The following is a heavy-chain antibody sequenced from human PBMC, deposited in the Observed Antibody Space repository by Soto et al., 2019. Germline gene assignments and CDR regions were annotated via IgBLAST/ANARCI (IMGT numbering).Heavy chain of an antibody. CDR3: ARDSPSCTSTSCLFDR. CDR2: VSPSSSAI. J-gene: IGHJ4*02. D-gene: IGHD2-2*01. V-gene: IGHV3-48*02. CDR1: GFAFSSFA. Sequence: GSLRLSCAASGFAFSSFAMNWARQAPGKGLEWLAFVSPSSSAIHYADSVKGRFTVSRDNVKNLVFLQVNSLRDEDTAVYFCARDSPSCTSTSCLFDRWGQGTLVT.